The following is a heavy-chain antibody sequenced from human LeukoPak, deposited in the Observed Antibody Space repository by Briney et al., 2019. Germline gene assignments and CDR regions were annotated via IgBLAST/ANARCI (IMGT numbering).Heavy chain of an antibody. Sequence: GGSLRLSCAGSGFPFSSYEMDWLRQAPGKGLEWVSHIDSSGITIYYGDSVKGRFTISRDNAKNSIYLQMDSLRVEDTATYYCARDSVGDLLDYWGQGTPVTVSS. CDR2: IDSSGITI. D-gene: IGHD4-17*01. V-gene: IGHV3-48*03. CDR1: GFPFSSYE. CDR3: ARDSVGDLLDY. J-gene: IGHJ4*02.